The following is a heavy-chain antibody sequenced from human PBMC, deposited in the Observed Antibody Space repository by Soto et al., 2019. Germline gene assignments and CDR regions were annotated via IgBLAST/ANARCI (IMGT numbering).Heavy chain of an antibody. Sequence: GGSLRLSCAASGFTFSSYEMNWVRQAPGKGLEWVSYISSSGSTIYYADSVKGRFTISRGNAKNSLYLQMNSLRAEDTAVYYCGGAGWLVRRRGVMAVWGEGTTVTVSS. J-gene: IGHJ6*04. CDR1: GFTFSSYE. CDR2: ISSSGSTI. D-gene: IGHD6-19*01. V-gene: IGHV3-48*03. CDR3: GGAGWLVRRRGVMAV.